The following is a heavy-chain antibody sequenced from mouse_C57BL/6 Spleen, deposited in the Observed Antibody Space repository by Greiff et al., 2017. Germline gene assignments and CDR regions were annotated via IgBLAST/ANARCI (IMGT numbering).Heavy chain of an antibody. CDR2: IDPSDSYT. V-gene: IGHV1-69*01. J-gene: IGHJ4*01. CDR3: ARDYGAYAMDY. Sequence: QVQLQQPGAELVMPGASVKLSCKASGYTFTSYWMHWVKQRPGQGLEWIGEIDPSDSYTNYNQKFKGKSTLTVDKSSSTAYMQLSSLTSEDSAVYYCARDYGAYAMDYWGQGTSGTVSS. D-gene: IGHD1-1*01. CDR1: GYTFTSYW.